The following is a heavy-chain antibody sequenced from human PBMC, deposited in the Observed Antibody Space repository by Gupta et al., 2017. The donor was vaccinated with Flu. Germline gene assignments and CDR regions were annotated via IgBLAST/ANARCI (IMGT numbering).Heavy chain of an antibody. CDR3: AKFPPGQQLEFYYFDY. J-gene: IGHJ4*02. CDR1: GFTFSSYA. V-gene: IGHV3-23*01. D-gene: IGHD6-13*01. Sequence: EVQLLESGGGLVQPGGSLRLSCAASGFTFSSYAMSWVRQAPGKGLEWVSAISGSGGSTYYADSVKGRFTISRDNSKNTLYLQMNSLRAEDTAVYYCAKFPPGQQLEFYYFDYWGQGTLVTVSS. CDR2: ISGSGGST.